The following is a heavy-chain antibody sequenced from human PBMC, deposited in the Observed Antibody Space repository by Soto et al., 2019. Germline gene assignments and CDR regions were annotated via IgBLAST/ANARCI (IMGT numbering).Heavy chain of an antibody. J-gene: IGHJ4*02. Sequence: QVQLQESGPGLVKPSETLSLTCSVSGGSIINHYWSWIRQPPGKGLEWIGYIYYNGNNNYHPSLKSPVTMSVDTARNQISLKLTTVTAADTAVYYCTRANWYYEYWGQGTLVTVSS. CDR2: IYYNGNN. CDR3: TRANWYYEY. CDR1: GGSIINHY. D-gene: IGHD7-27*01. V-gene: IGHV4-59*11.